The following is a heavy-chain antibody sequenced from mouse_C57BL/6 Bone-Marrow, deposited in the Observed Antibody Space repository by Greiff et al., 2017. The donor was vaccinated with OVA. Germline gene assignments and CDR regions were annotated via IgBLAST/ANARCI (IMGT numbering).Heavy chain of an antibody. D-gene: IGHD2-3*01. CDR3: ARGNRWLLRFDY. V-gene: IGHV1-62-2*01. CDR1: GYTFTEYT. CDR2: FYPGSGSI. J-gene: IGHJ2*01. Sequence: VQVVESGAELARPGASVKLSCKASGYTFTEYTIHWVKQRSGQGLEWIGWFYPGSGSIKYNEKFKGKATLTVDTSSSTAYMELHSLTSEDSAVYFCARGNRWLLRFDYWGQGTTLTVSS.